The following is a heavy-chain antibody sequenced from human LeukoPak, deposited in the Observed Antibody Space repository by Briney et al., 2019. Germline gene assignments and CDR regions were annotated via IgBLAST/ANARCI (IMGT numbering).Heavy chain of an antibody. CDR3: ARVGATPRYYNYYGMDV. Sequence: SETLSLTCTVSGGSISSSIYYWGWIRQPPGKGLEWIGSIYYNANTYYNPSLKSRITISVDTSKNQFSLRLSSVTAADTAVYYCARVGATPRYYNYYGMDVWGQGTTVTVCS. CDR2: IYYNANT. V-gene: IGHV4-39*07. D-gene: IGHD1-26*01. CDR1: GGSISSSIYY. J-gene: IGHJ6*02.